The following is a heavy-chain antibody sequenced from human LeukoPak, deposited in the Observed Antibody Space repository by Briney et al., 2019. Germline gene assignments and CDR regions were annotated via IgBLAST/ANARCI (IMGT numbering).Heavy chain of an antibody. CDR3: ARRDSSGYPDY. CDR2: IYYSGST. V-gene: IGHV4-31*03. Sequence: SETLSLTCTVSGGSISSGGYYWSWIRQHPWKGLEWIGYIYYSGSTYYNPSLKSRVTISVDTSKNQFSLKLSSVTAADTAVYYCARRDSSGYPDYWGQGTLLTVSS. D-gene: IGHD3-22*01. CDR1: GGSISSGGYY. J-gene: IGHJ4*02.